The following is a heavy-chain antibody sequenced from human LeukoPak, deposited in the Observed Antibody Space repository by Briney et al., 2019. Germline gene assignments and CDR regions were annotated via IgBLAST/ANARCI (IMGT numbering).Heavy chain of an antibody. J-gene: IGHJ6*03. V-gene: IGHV4-39*07. CDR3: ARRGYYYYYYMDV. Sequence: PSETLSLTCTVSGGSISSSSYYWGWIRQPPGKGLEWIGEINHSGRTNYNPSLKSRATISVDTSKNQFSLKLSSVTAADTAVYYCARRGYYYYYYMDVWGKGTTVTVSS. CDR2: INHSGRT. CDR1: GGSISSSSYY. D-gene: IGHD3-16*01.